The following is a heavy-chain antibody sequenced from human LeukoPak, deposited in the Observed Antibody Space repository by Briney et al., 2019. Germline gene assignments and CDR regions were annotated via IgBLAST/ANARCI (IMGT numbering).Heavy chain of an antibody. CDR1: GFTFSTYA. CDR2: ISYDGTNT. J-gene: IGHJ4*02. V-gene: IGHV3-30*03. CDR3: ARDRTSGYRLPVDY. D-gene: IGHD2-2*01. Sequence: PGGSLRLSCPTSGFTFSTYAIHWVRQAPGKGLEWVAVISYDGTNTYYGDSVKGRFTISRDNSKNTLYLHMNSLRAEDTAVYYCARDRTSGYRLPVDYWGQGSLVSVSS.